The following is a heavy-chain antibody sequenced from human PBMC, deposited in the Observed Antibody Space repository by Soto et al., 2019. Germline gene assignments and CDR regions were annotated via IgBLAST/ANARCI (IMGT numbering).Heavy chain of an antibody. Sequence: QVQLRESGPGLVKPSETLSLTCTVSGGSISSYYWSWVRQSPRTGLEWIGHIFYSGSTDYNPSLKGRVTISVDTSKNQFSLKLSSVTAADTAVYYCARGHGDYGYYFDYWGQGTLVTVSS. CDR2: IFYSGST. J-gene: IGHJ4*02. D-gene: IGHD4-17*01. V-gene: IGHV4-59*01. CDR1: GGSISSYY. CDR3: ARGHGDYGYYFDY.